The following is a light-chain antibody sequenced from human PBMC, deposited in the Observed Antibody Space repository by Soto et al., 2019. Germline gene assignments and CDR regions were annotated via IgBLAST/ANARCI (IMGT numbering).Light chain of an antibody. CDR3: QSYDSSLSGSKV. Sequence: QSALTQPHSVSGAPGQRVTISCTGSSSNIGAGYDVHWYQQVPGTAPKLLIYGNSNRPSGVPDRFSASKSGTSASLAITGLQAEYEADYYGQSYDSSLSGSKVFGGGTKLTVL. CDR2: GNS. CDR1: SSNIGAGYD. J-gene: IGLJ2*01. V-gene: IGLV1-40*01.